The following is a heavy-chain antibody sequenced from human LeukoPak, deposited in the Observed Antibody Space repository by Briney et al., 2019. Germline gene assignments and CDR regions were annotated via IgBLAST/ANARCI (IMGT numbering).Heavy chain of an antibody. J-gene: IGHJ4*02. Sequence: EGSLRLSCAASGFTFNRYWMHWVRQAPGEGPVWVAHILNDGGSTSYADSVKGRFTVSRDNAKNTLSLQMNSLRAEDTAVYYCVRHNYGYDYWGQGTPVTVSS. D-gene: IGHD5-18*01. V-gene: IGHV3-74*01. CDR2: ILNDGGST. CDR1: GFTFNRYW. CDR3: VRHNYGYDY.